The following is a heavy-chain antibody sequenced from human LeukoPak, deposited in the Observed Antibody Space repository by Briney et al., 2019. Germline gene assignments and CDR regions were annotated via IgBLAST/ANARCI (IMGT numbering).Heavy chain of an antibody. J-gene: IGHJ6*02. CDR1: GYTFTGYY. CDR2: INPNSGGT. CDR3: ARFVYYYDSSGYEYYYYGMDV. D-gene: IGHD3-22*01. Sequence: RASVKVSCKASGYTFTGYYMHWVRQAPGQGLEWMGWINPNSGGTNYVQKFQGRVTMTRDTSISTAYMELSRLRSDDTAVYYCARFVYYYDSSGYEYYYYGMDVWGQGTTVTVSS. V-gene: IGHV1-2*02.